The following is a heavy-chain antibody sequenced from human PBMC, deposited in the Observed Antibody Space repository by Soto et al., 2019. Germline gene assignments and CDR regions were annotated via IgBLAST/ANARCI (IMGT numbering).Heavy chain of an antibody. CDR2: IIPIFGTA. J-gene: IGHJ3*02. V-gene: IGHV1-69*01. CDR1: GGTFSSYA. D-gene: IGHD2-2*01. Sequence: QVQLVQSGAEVKKPGSSVKVSCKASGGTFSSYAISWVRQAPGQGLEWMGGIIPIFGTANYAQKFQGRVTITADESTSTAYMELSSLRCEDTAVYYCARVPTVVVPAAMQGAAAFDIWGQGTMVTVSS. CDR3: ARVPTVVVPAAMQGAAAFDI.